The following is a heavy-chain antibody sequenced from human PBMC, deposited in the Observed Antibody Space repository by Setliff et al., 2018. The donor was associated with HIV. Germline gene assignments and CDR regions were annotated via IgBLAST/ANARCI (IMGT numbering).Heavy chain of an antibody. CDR2: INPYNGAT. V-gene: IGHV1-2*02. J-gene: IGHJ4*02. D-gene: IGHD2-21*02. CDR1: GYTFFEYY. Sequence: ASVKVSCKASGYTFFEYYMFWLRQAPGQGLEWMGWINPYNGATKSAHKFQGRVTVTRDTSITTTYMELTMLTSDDTAIYYCARAPIYCGGDCYLFDSWGQGTLGTVSS. CDR3: ARAPIYCGGDCYLFDS.